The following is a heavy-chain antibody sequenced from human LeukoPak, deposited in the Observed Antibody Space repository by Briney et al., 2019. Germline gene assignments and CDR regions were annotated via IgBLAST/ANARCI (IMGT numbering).Heavy chain of an antibody. CDR2: IYSGGST. CDR3: ARDRGGSPLPDDAFDI. D-gene: IGHD1-26*01. J-gene: IGHJ3*02. Sequence: GGSLRLSCAASGFTVSSNYMSWVRQAPGKGLEWVSVIYSGGSTYYADSVKGRFTISRDNSKNTLYLQMSSLRAEDTAVYYCARDRGGSPLPDDAFDIWGQGTMVTVSS. CDR1: GFTVSSNY. V-gene: IGHV3-66*01.